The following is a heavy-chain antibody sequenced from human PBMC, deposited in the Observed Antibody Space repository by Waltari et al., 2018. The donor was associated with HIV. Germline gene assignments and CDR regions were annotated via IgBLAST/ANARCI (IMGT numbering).Heavy chain of an antibody. CDR2: ISGRSTTI. J-gene: IGHJ4*02. D-gene: IGHD1-26*01. CDR1: GFMYRIDN. CDR3: ARDGSGTYYADFFDS. Sequence: EVQLVESGGGSVQPGGSRRLSCAASGFMYRIDNMNWVRQAPGKGLEWISYISGRSTTIYYADSVKGRFTVSRDNADNSVYLEMNSLRDDDTAVYYCARDGSGTYYADFFDSWGQGTLVTVSS. V-gene: IGHV3-48*02.